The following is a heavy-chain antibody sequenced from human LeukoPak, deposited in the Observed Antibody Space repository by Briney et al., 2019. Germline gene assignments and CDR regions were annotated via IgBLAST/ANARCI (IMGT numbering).Heavy chain of an antibody. J-gene: IGHJ5*02. V-gene: IGHV4-4*07. CDR3: ARAYSSSWSSFDP. CDR2: IYTSGST. Sequence: PSETLSLTRTVSGGSISSYYWSWIRQPAGKGLEWFGRIYTSGSTNYNPPLNSRVTMSVDTYKNQFSLKLSSVTAADTAVYYCARAYSSSWSSFDPWGQGTLVTVSS. CDR1: GGSISSYY. D-gene: IGHD6-13*01.